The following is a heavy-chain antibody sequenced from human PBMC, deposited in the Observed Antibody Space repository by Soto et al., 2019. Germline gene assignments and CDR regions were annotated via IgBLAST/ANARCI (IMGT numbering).Heavy chain of an antibody. CDR3: VRGPDIVVVVAANDNWFDP. D-gene: IGHD2-15*01. J-gene: IGHJ5*02. CDR2: MNPNSGNT. Sequence: QVQLVQSGAEVKKPGASVKVSCKASGYTFTSYDINWVRQATGQGLEWMGWMNPNSGNTGYAQKFQGRVTMTRNTSISTAYMELSSLRSEDTAVYYCVRGPDIVVVVAANDNWFDPWGQGTLVTVSS. CDR1: GYTFTSYD. V-gene: IGHV1-8*01.